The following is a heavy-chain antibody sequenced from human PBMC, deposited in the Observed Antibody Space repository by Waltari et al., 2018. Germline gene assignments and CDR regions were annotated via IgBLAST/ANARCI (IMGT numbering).Heavy chain of an antibody. D-gene: IGHD6-19*01. CDR1: GGSISSSSYY. V-gene: IGHV4-39*07. J-gene: IGHJ5*02. CDR2: IYYSGST. Sequence: QLQLQESGPGLVKPSETLSLTCTVSGGSISSSSYYWGWIRQPPGKGLEWIGSIYYSGSTYYNPSLKSRVTISVDTSKNQFSLKLSSVTAADTAVYDCARDRGGYGYNWFDPWGQGTLVTVSS. CDR3: ARDRGGYGYNWFDP.